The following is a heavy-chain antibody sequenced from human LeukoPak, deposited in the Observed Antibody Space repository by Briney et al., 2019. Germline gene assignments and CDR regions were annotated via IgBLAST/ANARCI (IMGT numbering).Heavy chain of an antibody. Sequence: GGSLRLSCAASGFTFDDYAMHWVRQAPGKGLEWVSGISWNSGSIGYADSVKGRFTISRDNAKNSLYLQMNSLRAEDTALYYCAKASEYSGSYYEGGAFDYWAREPWSPSPQ. CDR2: ISWNSGSI. V-gene: IGHV3-9*01. CDR3: AKASEYSGSYYEGGAFDY. CDR1: GFTFDDYA. J-gene: IGHJ4*02. D-gene: IGHD1-26*01.